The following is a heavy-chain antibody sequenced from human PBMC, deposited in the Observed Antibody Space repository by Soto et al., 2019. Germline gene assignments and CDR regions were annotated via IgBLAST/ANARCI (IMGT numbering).Heavy chain of an antibody. Sequence: PGETLSLTCAAYGLSFSGYYWSWIRQPPGKGLEWIGEINHSGSTNYNPSLKSRVTISVDTSKNQFSLKLSSVTAADTAVYYCARGHTAMVILFYWGQGIQVTVSS. D-gene: IGHD5-18*01. CDR1: GLSFSGYY. J-gene: IGHJ4*02. CDR3: ARGHTAMVILFY. V-gene: IGHV4-34*01. CDR2: INHSGST.